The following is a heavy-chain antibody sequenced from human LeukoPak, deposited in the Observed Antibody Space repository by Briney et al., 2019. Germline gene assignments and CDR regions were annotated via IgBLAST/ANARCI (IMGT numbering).Heavy chain of an antibody. J-gene: IGHJ4*02. V-gene: IGHV3-74*01. CDR3: AKGRRWELPFDF. CDR2: INGDGSST. CDR1: GFTFSTYW. Sequence: GGSLRLSCAASGFTFSTYWMYWVRQAPGKGLVWVSRINGDGSSTSYADSVKGRFTISRDNAKNTLYLQMNSLRAEDTAVYYCAKGRRWELPFDFWGQGTLVAVSS. D-gene: IGHD1-26*01.